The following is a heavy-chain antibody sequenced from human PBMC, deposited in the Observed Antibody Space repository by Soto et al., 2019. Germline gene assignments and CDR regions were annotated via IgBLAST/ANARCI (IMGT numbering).Heavy chain of an antibody. V-gene: IGHV3-23*01. Sequence: GGSLRLSCAASGFTFSSYAMSWVRQAPGKGLEWVSAISGSGGSTYYADSVKGRFTISKDYTKNTLYLQMNRLRAEDTAVYYCAKVKGYCSGGSCANDAFDIWGQGTMVAVSS. CDR2: ISGSGGST. J-gene: IGHJ3*02. CDR1: GFTFSSYA. D-gene: IGHD2-15*01. CDR3: AKVKGYCSGGSCANDAFDI.